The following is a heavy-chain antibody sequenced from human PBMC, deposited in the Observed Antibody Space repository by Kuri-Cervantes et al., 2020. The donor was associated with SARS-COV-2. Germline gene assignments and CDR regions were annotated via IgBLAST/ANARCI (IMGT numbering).Heavy chain of an antibody. V-gene: IGHV1-46*01. D-gene: IGHD3-3*01. J-gene: IGHJ5*02. CDR3: AADRPHYDFWSALMYNWFDP. Sequence: ASVKVSCKASGYTFTGYYMHWVRQAPGQGLEWMGIINPSGGSTSYAQKFQGRVTMTRDTSTSTAYMELSSLRSEDTAVYYCAADRPHYDFWSALMYNWFDPWGQGTLVTVSS. CDR1: GYTFTGYY. CDR2: INPSGGST.